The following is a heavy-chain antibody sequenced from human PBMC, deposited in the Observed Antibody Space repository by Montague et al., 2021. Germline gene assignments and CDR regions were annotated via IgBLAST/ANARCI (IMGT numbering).Heavy chain of an antibody. J-gene: IGHJ4*02. V-gene: IGHV6-1*01. CDR1: GDSVSINSVT. D-gene: IGHD6-13*01. Sequence: CAISGDSVSINSVTWHWIRQSPSRGLEWLGRTYYRSKWANDYALSVRSRITFNPDTSKNQFSLQLDSVTPEDTAVYYCVRQSGYGNFDYWGQGTRVTVSS. CDR2: TYYRSKWAN. CDR3: VRQSGYGNFDY.